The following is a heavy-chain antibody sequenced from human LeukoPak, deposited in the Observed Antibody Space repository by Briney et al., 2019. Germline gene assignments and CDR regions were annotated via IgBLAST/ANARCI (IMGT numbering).Heavy chain of an antibody. Sequence: GGSLRLSCAASGFTFSSYSMNWVRQAPGKGLEWVSYISSSSSTIYYADSVKGRFTISRDNAKDSLYLQMNSLRAEDAAVYYCTTSGVPWGVAGDYWGQGTLVTVSS. D-gene: IGHD6-19*01. J-gene: IGHJ4*02. V-gene: IGHV3-48*01. CDR1: GFTFSSYS. CDR3: TTSGVPWGVAGDY. CDR2: ISSSSSTI.